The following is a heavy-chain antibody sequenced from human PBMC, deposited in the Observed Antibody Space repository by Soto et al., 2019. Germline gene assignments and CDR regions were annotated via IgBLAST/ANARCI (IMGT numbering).Heavy chain of an antibody. CDR2: IWYDGSNK. Sequence: GGSLRLSCAASGFTFSSYGMHWVRQAPGKGLEWVAVIWYDGSNKYYADSVKGRFTISRDNSKNTLYLQMNSLRAEDTAVYYCARDGLAAAAPGEYFDYWGQGTLVTVSS. CDR3: ARDGLAAAAPGEYFDY. CDR1: GFTFSSYG. J-gene: IGHJ4*02. D-gene: IGHD6-13*01. V-gene: IGHV3-33*01.